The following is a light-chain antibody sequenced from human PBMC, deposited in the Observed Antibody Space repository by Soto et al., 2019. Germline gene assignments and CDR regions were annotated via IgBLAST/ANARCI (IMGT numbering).Light chain of an antibody. CDR1: SSNIGAGYD. Sequence: QSVLTQPPSVSGAPGQRVSVSCTGSSSNIGAGYDVHWYQQLPGTAPKRLIYDNSHRPSGVPDRFSGSKSGTSASLAITGLQAEDEADYYCQSYDSSLSAVVFGGGTKVTVL. CDR3: QSYDSSLSAVV. CDR2: DNS. J-gene: IGLJ2*01. V-gene: IGLV1-40*01.